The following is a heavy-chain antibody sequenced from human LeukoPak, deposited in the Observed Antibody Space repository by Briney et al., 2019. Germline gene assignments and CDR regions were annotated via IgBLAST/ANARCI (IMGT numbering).Heavy chain of an antibody. CDR2: ISGSGVST. CDR1: GFTYSNYA. V-gene: IGHV3-23*01. Sequence: GRSLRLSCAASGFTYSNYAMSWVRQAPGKGLEWVSFISGSGVSTYYADSVKGQFIISRDNSRNTLYLQMDSLRSEDTAVYYCAKGSTFYYDSSVYYIYIDVWGKGTTVTVSS. D-gene: IGHD3-22*01. CDR3: AKGSTFYYDSSVYYIYIDV. J-gene: IGHJ6*03.